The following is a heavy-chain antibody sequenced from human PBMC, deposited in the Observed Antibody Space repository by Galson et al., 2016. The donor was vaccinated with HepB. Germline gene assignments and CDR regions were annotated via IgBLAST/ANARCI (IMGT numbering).Heavy chain of an antibody. CDR2: IHQSGST. CDR1: GASISSTHW. CDR3: ARFSGLGLDY. J-gene: IGHJ4*02. Sequence: SETLSLTCAVSGASISSTHWWSWVRQPPGKGLEWIGEIHQSGSTNYNPSLKSRLTISVDKSKNQFSLKLNSVTAADTAVYYCARFSGLGLDYWGQGTLVTISS. V-gene: IGHV4-4*02. D-gene: IGHD6-19*01.